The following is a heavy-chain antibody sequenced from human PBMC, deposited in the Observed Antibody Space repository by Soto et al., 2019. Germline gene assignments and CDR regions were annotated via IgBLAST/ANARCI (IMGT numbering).Heavy chain of an antibody. Sequence: QVQLVESGGGVVQPGRSLRLSCAASGFTFSSYAIHWVRQAPGKGLEWVAVISYDGSNKYYADSVKGRFTISRDNSKNTLYLQMHLLRAEDPAVYFCARVNLRSTFTTSSFDYLGQGTLVTVSS. CDR2: ISYDGSNK. V-gene: IGHV3-30-3*01. CDR3: ARVNLRSTFTTSSFDY. CDR1: GFTFSSYA. J-gene: IGHJ4*02. D-gene: IGHD4-17*01.